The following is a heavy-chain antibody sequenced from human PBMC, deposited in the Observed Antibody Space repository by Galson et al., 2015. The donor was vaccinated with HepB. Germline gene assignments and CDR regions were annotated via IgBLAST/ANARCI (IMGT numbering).Heavy chain of an antibody. CDR1: GFTFSSYS. CDR2: ISSSSSTI. D-gene: IGHD3-22*01. V-gene: IGHV3-48*02. J-gene: IGHJ6*02. CDR3: AREPIPYYYDNPGQSMRYYGMDV. Sequence: SLRLSCAASGFTFSSYSMNWVRQAPGKGLEWVSYISSSSSTIYYADSVKGRFTISRDNAKNSLYLQMNSLRDEDTAVYYCAREPIPYYYDNPGQSMRYYGMDVWGQGTTVTVSS.